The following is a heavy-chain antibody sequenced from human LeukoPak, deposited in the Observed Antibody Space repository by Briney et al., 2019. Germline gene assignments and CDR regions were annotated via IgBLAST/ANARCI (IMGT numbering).Heavy chain of an antibody. CDR1: GGSISSYY. CDR2: IYYSGST. V-gene: IGHV4-59*01. CDR3: ARIVMVRGVRFDP. J-gene: IGHJ5*02. D-gene: IGHD3-10*01. Sequence: SETLSLTCTVSGGSISSYYWSWIRQPPGKGLEWIGYIYYSGSTNYNPSLKSRVTISVDTSKNQFSLKLSSVTAADTAVYYCARIVMVRGVRFDPWGQGTLVTVSS.